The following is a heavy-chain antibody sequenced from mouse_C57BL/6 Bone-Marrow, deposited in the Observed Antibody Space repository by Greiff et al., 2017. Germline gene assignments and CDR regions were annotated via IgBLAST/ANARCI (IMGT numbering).Heavy chain of an antibody. CDR1: GYTFTNYW. Sequence: VQLQQSGAELVRPGTSVKMSCKASGYTFTNYWIGWAKQRPGHGLEWIGDIYTGGGYTNYNETFKGKATLTADKSSSTAYMQFSSLTSEDSAIYYCARKVYYSFDYWGQGTTLTVSS. J-gene: IGHJ2*01. V-gene: IGHV1-63*01. D-gene: IGHD2-12*01. CDR2: IYTGGGYT. CDR3: ARKVYYSFDY.